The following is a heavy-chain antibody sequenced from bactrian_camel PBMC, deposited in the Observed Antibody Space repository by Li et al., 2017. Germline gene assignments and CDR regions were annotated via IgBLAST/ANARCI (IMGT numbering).Heavy chain of an antibody. J-gene: IGHJ6*01. CDR2: IFDRT. Sequence: VQLVESGGGSVQAGGTLTLSCAAPGLTPSGYCMGWFRQAPGKEREGVAAIFDRTYYTDSVKGRFTISEDDAKKTLFLRMSNLRPEDTAEYYCAADSPGYWGPGTQVTV. CDR3: AADSPGY. CDR1: GLTPSGYC. D-gene: IGHD5*01. V-gene: IGHV3S1*01.